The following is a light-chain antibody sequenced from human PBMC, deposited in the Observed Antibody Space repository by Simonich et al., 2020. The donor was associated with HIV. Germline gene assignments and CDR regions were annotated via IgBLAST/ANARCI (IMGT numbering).Light chain of an antibody. Sequence: QSALTQPASVSGSPGQSITISCTGTSSDVGGYNYVSWYQHHPGKAPKLKLFDVSNRPSRGSNRFSGSKSGNMASLTISGLQAEDEADYYCCSYAGSSTWVFGGGTKLTVL. CDR3: CSYAGSSTWV. CDR1: SSDVGGYNY. J-gene: IGLJ3*02. V-gene: IGLV2-14*03. CDR2: DVS.